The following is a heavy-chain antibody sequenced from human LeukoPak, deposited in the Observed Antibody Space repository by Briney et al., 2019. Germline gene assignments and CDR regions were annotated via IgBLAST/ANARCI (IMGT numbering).Heavy chain of an antibody. CDR1: GASISPYY. J-gene: IGHJ5*02. Sequence: PSETLSLTCTVSGASISPYYWSWLRQPPGKGLEWIGYIYYSGTTNYNPSLQSRVTISIDTSKNQFSLRLSSVSAADTAVYYCAREVARRWFDPWGQGTLVTVSS. CDR3: AREVARRWFDP. CDR2: IYYSGTT. V-gene: IGHV4-59*01.